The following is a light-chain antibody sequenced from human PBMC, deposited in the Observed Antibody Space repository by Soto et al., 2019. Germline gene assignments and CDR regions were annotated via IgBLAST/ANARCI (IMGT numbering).Light chain of an antibody. J-gene: IGKJ1*01. Sequence: DVVMTQSPLSLPVTLGQPASISCRSSQSLVYSDGNTYLSWFHQGPGQSPRRLIYQVSNRDSGVPDRFSGSGSGTDFTLKISRVEAEDVGIYYCMEGSQWPKTFGQGTKVEIK. CDR2: QVS. CDR1: QSLVYSDGNTY. CDR3: MEGSQWPKT. V-gene: IGKV2-30*01.